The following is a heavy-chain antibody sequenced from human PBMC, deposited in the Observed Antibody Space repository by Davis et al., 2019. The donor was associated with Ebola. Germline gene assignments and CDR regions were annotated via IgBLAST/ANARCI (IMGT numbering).Heavy chain of an antibody. D-gene: IGHD6-6*01. J-gene: IGHJ4*02. CDR3: ARQSSSSWGDY. Sequence: SDTLSLTCTVPGGPIRSSSHYWGWIRQPPGKGLEWMGSIFRTGATSYNPSPKSRVTISLDTSKNHFSLKLSSVTAADTAVYYCARQSSSSWGDYWGQGTLVTVSS. CDR1: GGPIRSSSHY. V-gene: IGHV4-39*01. CDR2: IFRTGAT.